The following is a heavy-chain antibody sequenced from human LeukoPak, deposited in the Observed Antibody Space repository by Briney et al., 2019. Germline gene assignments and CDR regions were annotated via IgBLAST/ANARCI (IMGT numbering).Heavy chain of an antibody. CDR1: ASALTVLC. CDR2: FDPEADET. Sequence: GASVTLTRNCAASALTVLCKHWVWVRQAPGKGREGGFDPEADETLYAQKFQGRVTMTEDTSTDTAYMEMSSLRSGDTAVYYCATDQRGAGLGYRYGSGSYNGMDVWGQGTTVTVSS. V-gene: IGHV1-24*01. J-gene: IGHJ6*02. CDR3: ATDQRGAGLGYRYGSGSYNGMDV. D-gene: IGHD3-10*01.